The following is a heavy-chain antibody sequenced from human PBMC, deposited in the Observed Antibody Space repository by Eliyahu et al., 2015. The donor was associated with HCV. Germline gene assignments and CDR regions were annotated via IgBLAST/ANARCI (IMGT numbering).Heavy chain of an antibody. CDR1: GFTFSSYG. Sequence: GGVVQPGRSLRLSCAASGFTFSSYGMHWVRQAPGKGLEWVAVIWYDGSNKYYADSVKGRFTISRDNSKNTLYLQMNSLRAEDTAVYYCARDRGPAYCTGGVCYDFAYWGQGTLVTVSS. CDR2: IWYDGSNK. D-gene: IGHD2-8*02. CDR3: ARDRGPAYCTGGVCYDFAY. V-gene: IGHV3-33*01. J-gene: IGHJ4*02.